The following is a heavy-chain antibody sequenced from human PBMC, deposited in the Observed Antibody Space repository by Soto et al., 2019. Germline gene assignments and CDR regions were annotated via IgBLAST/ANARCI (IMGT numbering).Heavy chain of an antibody. CDR2: IYPGDSDT. CDR3: ARHSGSFDSSGRLAGKFDF. Sequence: GESLKISCQGSGYSFTTYWIGWVRQMPGKGLEWMGIIYPGDSDTRYSPSFQGQITISADKSISTAYLQWSSLKASDTAIYYCARHSGSFDSSGRLAGKFDFWGQGTQVTVLL. J-gene: IGHJ4*02. CDR1: GYSFTTYW. D-gene: IGHD3-22*01. V-gene: IGHV5-51*01.